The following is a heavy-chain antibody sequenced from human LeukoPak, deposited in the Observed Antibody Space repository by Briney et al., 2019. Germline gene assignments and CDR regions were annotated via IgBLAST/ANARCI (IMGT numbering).Heavy chain of an antibody. V-gene: IGHV3-66*01. J-gene: IGHJ4*02. CDR1: GFTVGGNY. Sequence: PGGSLRLSCAASGFTVGGNYMSWVRQAPGKALEWVSLIYTGGSTYYADSVKGRFTISRDNSKNTLYLQMNSLRAEDTAVYYCARGVRVTVTTPFNYWGQGTLVTVSS. CDR3: ARGVRVTVTTPFNY. CDR2: IYTGGST. D-gene: IGHD4-23*01.